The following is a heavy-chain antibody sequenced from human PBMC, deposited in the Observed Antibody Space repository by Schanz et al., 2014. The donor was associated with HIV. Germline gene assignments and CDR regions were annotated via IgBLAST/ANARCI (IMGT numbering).Heavy chain of an antibody. V-gene: IGHV3-23*01. D-gene: IGHD5-18*01. CDR2: ISSSSVRK. Sequence: EVQLLESGGGLVQPGGSLRLSCVASGFMFSSYGMNWVRQAPGKGLEWVSYISSSSVRKNYADSVKGRFTISRDNSKNTLYLQMNSLRAEDTAVYYCARGLPADYWGQGTLVTVSS. CDR3: ARGLPADY. CDR1: GFMFSSYG. J-gene: IGHJ4*02.